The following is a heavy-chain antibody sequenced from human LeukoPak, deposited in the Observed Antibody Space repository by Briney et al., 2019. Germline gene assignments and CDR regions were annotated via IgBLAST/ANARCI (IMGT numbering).Heavy chain of an antibody. V-gene: IGHV3-21*01. CDR3: ARDKIPSAGTPRGFDP. Sequence: GGSLRLSCAASGFTFSSYSMNWVRQAPGKGLEWASSISSTSSYIYYAASVKGRFTISRDNAKSSLHLQMNSLRAEDTAVYYCARDKIPSAGTPRGFDPWGQGTLVTVSS. D-gene: IGHD6-13*01. CDR2: ISSTSSYI. J-gene: IGHJ5*02. CDR1: GFTFSSYS.